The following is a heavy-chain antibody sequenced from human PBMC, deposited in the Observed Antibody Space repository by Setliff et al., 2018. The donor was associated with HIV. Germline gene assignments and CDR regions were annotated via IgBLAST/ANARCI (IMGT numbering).Heavy chain of an antibody. Sequence: PGGSLRLSCVGSGFTFNNYGMHWVRQAPGKGLEWVAVIWYDGSDGFYADSVQGRFTLSRDNSRNTVYLQMNDLRVEDTAVYYCVNEAGSSSAYYHYYMDVWGRGTAVTVSS. J-gene: IGHJ6*03. CDR1: GFTFNNYG. CDR2: IWYDGSDG. V-gene: IGHV3-30*02. D-gene: IGHD6-6*01. CDR3: VNEAGSSSAYYHYYMDV.